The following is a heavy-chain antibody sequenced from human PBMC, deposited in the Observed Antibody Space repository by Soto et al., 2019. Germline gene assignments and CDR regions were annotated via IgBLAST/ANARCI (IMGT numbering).Heavy chain of an antibody. CDR2: MNPNSGNT. J-gene: IGHJ4*02. D-gene: IGHD6-19*01. CDR1: GYTFTTYD. CDR3: ATSGSGWYLY. Sequence: QVQLVQSAAEVKKPGASVKVSCKASGYTFTTYDINWVRQASGQGLEWMGWMNPNSGNTGYAQKFQGRVTMTRDTSISTAYIELSSLRSEDTAVYYCATSGSGWYLYWGQGTLVTVSS. V-gene: IGHV1-8*01.